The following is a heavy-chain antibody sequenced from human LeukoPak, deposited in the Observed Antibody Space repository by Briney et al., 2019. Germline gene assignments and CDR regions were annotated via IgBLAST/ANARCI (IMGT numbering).Heavy chain of an antibody. D-gene: IGHD2-2*01. CDR3: ARLGSTFDI. CDR1: GGSISSYC. V-gene: IGHV4-59*08. J-gene: IGHJ3*02. Sequence: KSSETLSLTCTVSGGSISSYCWTWIRQPPGKGLEWIGYIFYSGGSNYNPSLKSRVTISVDTSKNHFSLKLSSVTAADTAVYYCARLGSTFDIWGQGTMVTVSS. CDR2: IFYSGGS.